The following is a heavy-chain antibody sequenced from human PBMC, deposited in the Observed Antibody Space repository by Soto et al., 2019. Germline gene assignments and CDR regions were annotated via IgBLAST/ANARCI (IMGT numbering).Heavy chain of an antibody. CDR2: IHSSGST. J-gene: IGHJ4*02. CDR1: GGSISTNY. CDR3: ARGGSGYRFAY. V-gene: IGHV4-4*07. Sequence: PSETLSLTCNVSGGSISTNYWSWIRLPAGKGLEWIGHIHSSGSTNYNPSLKGRVTMSVDTSKNQFSLKLSSVTAADTAVYYCARGGSGYRFAYWGQGTLVTVSS. D-gene: IGHD3-22*01.